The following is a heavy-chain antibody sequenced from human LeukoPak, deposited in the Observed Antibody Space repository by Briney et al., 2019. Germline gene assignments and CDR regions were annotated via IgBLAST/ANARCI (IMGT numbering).Heavy chain of an antibody. CDR2: ISWDGGST. D-gene: IGHD2-2*01. J-gene: IGHJ4*02. V-gene: IGHV3-43D*03. Sequence: PGGSLRLSCAASGFTFYDYAMHWVRQAPGKGLEWVSLISWDGGSTYYADSVKGRFTISRDNSKNSLYLQMNSLRAEDTALYYCAKDGTIDCSSTSCYGPLDYWGQGTLVTVSS. CDR3: AKDGTIDCSSTSCYGPLDY. CDR1: GFTFYDYA.